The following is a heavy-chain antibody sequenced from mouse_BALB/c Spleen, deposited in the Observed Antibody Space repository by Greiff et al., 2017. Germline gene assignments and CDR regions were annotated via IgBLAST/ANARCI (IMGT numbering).Heavy chain of an antibody. CDR2: IRNKANGYTT. CDR3: ASNGGPPDYAMDY. J-gene: IGHJ4*01. Sequence: EVKAVESGGGLVQPGGSLRLSCATSGFTFTDYYMSWVRQPPGKALEWLGFIRNKANGYTTEYSASVKGRFTISRDNSQSILYLQMNTLRAEDSATYYCASNGGPPDYAMDYWGQGTSVTVSS. V-gene: IGHV7-3*02. CDR1: GFTFTDYY.